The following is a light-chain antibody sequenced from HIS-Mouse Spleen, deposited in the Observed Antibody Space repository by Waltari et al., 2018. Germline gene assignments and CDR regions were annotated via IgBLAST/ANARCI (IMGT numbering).Light chain of an antibody. Sequence: AIQLTQSPSSLSASVGDRVNITCRASQGISSALAWYQQKPGKDPKLLIYDASSLESGVPSRFSGSGSGTDFTLTISSLQPEDFATYYCQQFNSPLTFGGGTKVEIK. CDR1: QGISSA. V-gene: IGKV1-13*02. J-gene: IGKJ4*01. CDR2: DAS. CDR3: QQFNSPLT.